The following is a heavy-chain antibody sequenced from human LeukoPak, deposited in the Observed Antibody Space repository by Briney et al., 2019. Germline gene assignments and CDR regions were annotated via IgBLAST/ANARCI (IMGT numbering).Heavy chain of an antibody. V-gene: IGHV3-33*01. D-gene: IGHD2-15*01. J-gene: IGHJ4*02. CDR3: ARDGAPNLGYCSGGSCPWRYFDY. CDR1: GFTFSSYG. Sequence: GGSLRLSCAASGFTFSSYGMHWVRQAPGKGLEWVAVIWYDGSNKYYADSVKGRFTISRDNSKNTLYLQMNSLRAEDTAVYYCARDGAPNLGYCSGGSCPWRYFDYWGQGTLVTVSS. CDR2: IWYDGSNK.